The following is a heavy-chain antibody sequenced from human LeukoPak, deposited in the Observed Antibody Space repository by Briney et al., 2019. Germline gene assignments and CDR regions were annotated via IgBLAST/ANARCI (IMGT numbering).Heavy chain of an antibody. CDR3: ATQGTNYGDYGLDY. CDR1: GGSISSGGYY. V-gene: IGHV4-61*08. J-gene: IGHJ4*02. Sequence: PSETLSLTCTVSGGSISSGGYYWSWIRQHPGKGLEWIGYIYYSGSTNYNPSLKSRVTISVDTSKNQFSLKLSSVTAADTAVYYCATQGTNYGDYGLDYWGQGTLVTVSS. CDR2: IYYSGST. D-gene: IGHD4-17*01.